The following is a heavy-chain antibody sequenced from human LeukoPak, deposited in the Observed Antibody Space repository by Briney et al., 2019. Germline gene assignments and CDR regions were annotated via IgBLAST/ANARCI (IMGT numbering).Heavy chain of an antibody. CDR3: ARDFHGSGPDY. J-gene: IGHJ4*02. D-gene: IGHD3-10*01. V-gene: IGHV3-7*01. CDR2: IKEDGSDK. CDR1: GFIFSNYW. Sequence: PGGSLRLSCAASGFIFSNYWMSWVRQAPGKGLEWVANIKEDGSDKYYVDSVKGRFTISRDNAKNSLYLQMNSLRAEDTAVYYCARDFHGSGPDYWGQGTLVTVSS.